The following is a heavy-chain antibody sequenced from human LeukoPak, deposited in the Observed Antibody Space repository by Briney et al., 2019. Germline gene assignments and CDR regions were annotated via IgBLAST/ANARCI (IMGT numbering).Heavy chain of an antibody. CDR3: ARVRFLEWLLPDGD. J-gene: IGHJ4*02. CDR2: ISAYNGNT. V-gene: IGHV1-18*01. D-gene: IGHD3-3*01. Sequence: ASVKVPCKASGYTFTNYAISWVRQAPGQGLEWIGWISAYNGNTNYAQKLQGRITMTTDTSTSTAYMELRSLRSDDTAVYYCARVRFLEWLLPDGDWGQGTLVTVSS. CDR1: GYTFTNYA.